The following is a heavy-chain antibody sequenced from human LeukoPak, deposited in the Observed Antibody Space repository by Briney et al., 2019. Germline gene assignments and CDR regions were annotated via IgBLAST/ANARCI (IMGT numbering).Heavy chain of an antibody. CDR1: GFTFTNYW. CDR3: ARDGYKDRYFDY. V-gene: IGHV3-7*01. D-gene: IGHD5-24*01. J-gene: IGHJ4*02. Sequence: GGSLRLSCTASGFTFTNYWMSWVRQAPGKGLEWVANTKQDENEKHYVDSVRGRFTISRDNAKNSVFLQMNSLRAEDTAVYYCARDGYKDRYFDYWGQGTLVTVSA. CDR2: TKQDENEK.